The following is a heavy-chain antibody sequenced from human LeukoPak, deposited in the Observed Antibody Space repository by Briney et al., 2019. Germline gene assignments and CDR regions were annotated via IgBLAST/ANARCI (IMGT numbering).Heavy chain of an antibody. CDR2: IHHTGGT. Sequence: MPSETLSLTCAVSGGSVNSAGSSWSWIRQPPGKGLEWIGYIHHTGGTYYNPSLKSRVTISVDRSKDQFSLKLSSVTAADTAVYFCAREVPEYCSPTSCYGGLDVWGQGATVTVSS. D-gene: IGHD2-2*01. CDR1: GGSVNSAGSS. V-gene: IGHV4-30-2*01. CDR3: AREVPEYCSPTSCYGGLDV. J-gene: IGHJ6*02.